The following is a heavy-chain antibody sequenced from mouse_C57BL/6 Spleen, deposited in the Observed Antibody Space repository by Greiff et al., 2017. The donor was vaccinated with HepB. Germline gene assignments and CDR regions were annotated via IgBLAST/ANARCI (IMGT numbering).Heavy chain of an antibody. Sequence: EVQLQESGPGLVKPSQSLSLTCSVTGYSITSGYYWNWIRQFPGNKLEWMGYISYDGSNNYNPSLKNRISITRDTSKNQFFLKLNSVTTEDTATYYCARADGSSLRYWYFDVWGTGTTVTVSS. CDR1: GYSITSGYY. D-gene: IGHD1-1*01. J-gene: IGHJ1*03. CDR3: ARADGSSLRYWYFDV. CDR2: ISYDGSN. V-gene: IGHV3-6*01.